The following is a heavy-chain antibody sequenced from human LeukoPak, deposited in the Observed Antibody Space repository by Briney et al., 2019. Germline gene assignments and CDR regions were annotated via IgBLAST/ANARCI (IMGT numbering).Heavy chain of an antibody. D-gene: IGHD6-13*01. CDR1: GFTFSGYW. Sequence: PGGSLRLSCAASGFTFSGYWMSWVRQAPGKGLEWVAKIDQDGSEKYYVDSVKGRFTISRDNGKNSLYLQMKSLRAEDTAVYYCASLYSSSWYSGYWGQGTLVTVSS. V-gene: IGHV3-7*03. CDR2: IDQDGSEK. CDR3: ASLYSSSWYSGY. J-gene: IGHJ4*02.